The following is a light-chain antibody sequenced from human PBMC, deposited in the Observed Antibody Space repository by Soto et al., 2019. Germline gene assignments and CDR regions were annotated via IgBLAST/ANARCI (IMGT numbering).Light chain of an antibody. V-gene: IGLV1-40*01. Sequence: QSVLTQPPSVSGAPGQRVTISCTGRNSNIGASYEVHWYQHLPGTAPKLLIYGDTNRPSGVPDRFSGSKSGASASLAITGLRAEDEADYDCQSYDNSLSGLYVFGTGTKLTVL. CDR1: NSNIGASYE. CDR2: GDT. CDR3: QSYDNSLSGLYV. J-gene: IGLJ1*01.